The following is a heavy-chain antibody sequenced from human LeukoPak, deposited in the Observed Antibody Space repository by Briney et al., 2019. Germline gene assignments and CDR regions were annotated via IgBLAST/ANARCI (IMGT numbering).Heavy chain of an antibody. V-gene: IGHV4-34*01. J-gene: IGHJ4*02. CDR3: ARGGVVPAASGSFDY. CDR1: GGSFSGYY. D-gene: IGHD2-2*01. Sequence: KTSETLSLTCAVYGGSFSGYYWSWIRQPPGKGLEWIGEINHSGSTNYNPSLKSRVTMSVDTSKNQFSLKLSSVTAADTAVYYCARGGVVPAASGSFDYWGQGTLVTVSS. CDR2: INHSGST.